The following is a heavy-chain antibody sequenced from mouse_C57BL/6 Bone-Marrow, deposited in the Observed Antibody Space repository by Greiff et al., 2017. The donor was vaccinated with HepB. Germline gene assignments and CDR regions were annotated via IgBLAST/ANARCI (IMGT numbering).Heavy chain of an antibody. J-gene: IGHJ4*01. V-gene: IGHV5-6*02. CDR1: GFTFSSYG. Sequence: DVKLVESGGDLVKPGGSLKLSCAASGFTFSSYGMSWVRQTPDKRLEWVATISSGGSYTYYPDSVKGRFTISRDNAKNTLYLQMSSLKSEDTAMYYCASPRYYWGQGTSVTVSS. CDR3: ASPRYY. CDR2: ISSGGSYT.